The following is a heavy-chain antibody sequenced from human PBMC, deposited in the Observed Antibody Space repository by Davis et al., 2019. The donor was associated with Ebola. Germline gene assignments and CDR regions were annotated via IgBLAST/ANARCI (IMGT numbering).Heavy chain of an antibody. CDR2: ISSSSSYI. J-gene: IGHJ2*01. D-gene: IGHD3-22*01. CDR1: GFTFSSYS. CDR3: ARDATMIVVEWYFDL. Sequence: PGGSLRLFCAASGFTFSSYSMNWVRQAPGKGLEWVSSISSSSSYIYYADSVKGRFTISRDNAKNSLYLQMNSLRAEDTAVYYCARDATMIVVEWYFDLWGRGTLVTVSS. V-gene: IGHV3-21*01.